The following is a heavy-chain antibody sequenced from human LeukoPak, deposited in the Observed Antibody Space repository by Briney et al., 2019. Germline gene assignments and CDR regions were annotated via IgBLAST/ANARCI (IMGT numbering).Heavy chain of an antibody. J-gene: IGHJ4*02. CDR1: GFTFSSYA. V-gene: IGHV3-21*01. Sequence: GGSLRLSCAASGFTFSSYAMSWVRQAPGKGLEWVSSISSSSSYIYYADSVKGRFTISRDNAKNSLYLQMNSLRAEDTAVYYCARDSSGYGGKVYWGQGTLVTVSS. D-gene: IGHD3-22*01. CDR3: ARDSSGYGGKVY. CDR2: ISSSSSYI.